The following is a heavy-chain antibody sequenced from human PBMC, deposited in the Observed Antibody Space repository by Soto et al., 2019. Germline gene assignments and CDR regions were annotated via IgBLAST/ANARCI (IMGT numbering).Heavy chain of an antibody. CDR1: GFTFSSYA. D-gene: IGHD1-1*01. Sequence: QVQLVESGGGVVQPGRSLRLSCAAPGFTFSSYAMHWVRQAPGKGLEWVAVISYDGSNKYYADSVKGRFTISRDNSKKTLYLQMNSRRAEATAVYYCGREPTRTYYFDYWGQGTLVTVSS. V-gene: IGHV3-30-3*01. J-gene: IGHJ4*02. CDR2: ISYDGSNK. CDR3: GREPTRTYYFDY.